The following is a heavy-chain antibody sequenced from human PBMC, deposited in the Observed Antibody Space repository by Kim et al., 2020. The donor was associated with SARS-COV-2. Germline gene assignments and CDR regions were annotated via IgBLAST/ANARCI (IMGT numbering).Heavy chain of an antibody. CDR1: GFTFSNAW. J-gene: IGHJ4*02. V-gene: IGHV3-15*01. CDR2: IKSKTDGGTT. CDR3: TTEVGDSGSYWRLFFDY. Sequence: GGSLRLSCAASGFTFSNAWMSWVRQAPGKGLEWVGRIKSKTDGGTTDYAAPVKGRFTISRDDSKNTLYLQMNSLKTEDTAVYYCTTEVGDSGSYWRLFFDYWGQGTLVTVSS. D-gene: IGHD1-26*01.